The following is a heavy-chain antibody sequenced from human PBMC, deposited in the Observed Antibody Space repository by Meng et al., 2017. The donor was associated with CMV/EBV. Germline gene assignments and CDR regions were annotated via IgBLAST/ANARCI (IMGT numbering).Heavy chain of an antibody. J-gene: IGHJ6*02. CDR1: GFTVSSNY. CDR3: ARGFSTIFGVPKRGRQYGMDV. CDR2: IYSGGST. Sequence: ESLKISCAASGFTVSSNYMSWVRQAPGKGLEWVSVIYSGGSTYYADSVKGRFTISRDNSKNTLYLQMNSLRAEDTAVYYCARGFSTIFGVPKRGRQYGMDVWGQGTTVTVSS. V-gene: IGHV3-53*01. D-gene: IGHD3-3*01.